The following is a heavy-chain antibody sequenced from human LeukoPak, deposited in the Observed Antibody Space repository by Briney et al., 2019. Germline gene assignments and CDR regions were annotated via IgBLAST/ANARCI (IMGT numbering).Heavy chain of an antibody. CDR1: GFTFSSYG. V-gene: IGHV3-30*02. Sequence: PGGSLRLSCAASGFTFSSYGMHWVRQAPGKGLEWVAFIRYDGSNKYYADSVKGRFTVSRDNAKNSLYLQMNSLRAEDTAVYYCAREAYDSSGYHFDYWGQGTLVTVSS. D-gene: IGHD3-22*01. J-gene: IGHJ4*02. CDR2: IRYDGSNK. CDR3: AREAYDSSGYHFDY.